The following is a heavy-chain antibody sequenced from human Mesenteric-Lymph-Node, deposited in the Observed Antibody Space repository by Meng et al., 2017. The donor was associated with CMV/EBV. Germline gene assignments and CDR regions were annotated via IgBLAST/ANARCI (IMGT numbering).Heavy chain of an antibody. Sequence: KVSCKASGYSFTTYWIGWVRQMPGKGLEWMGIIYPGDSDTRYSPSFQGQVTISADKSVSTAYLQWSSLKASDTAMYYCARHHYEYYFYYGMDVWGQGTTVTVSS. J-gene: IGHJ6*02. CDR1: GYSFTTYW. CDR3: ARHHYEYYFYYGMDV. D-gene: IGHD4-17*01. V-gene: IGHV5-51*01. CDR2: IYPGDSDT.